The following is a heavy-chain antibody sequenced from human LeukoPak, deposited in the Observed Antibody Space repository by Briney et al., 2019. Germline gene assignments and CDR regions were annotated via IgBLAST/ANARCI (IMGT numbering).Heavy chain of an antibody. V-gene: IGHV3-15*01. CDR1: GFTFSNAS. Sequence: GGSLRLSCGTSGFTFSNASISWVRQAPGKGLEWVGLIKSKILGGTSHYAAPGKGRFTISRDDRKDTLYLQMNRLKPEATAVYYCTTGTPWAQGPLVPVPS. CDR3: TTGTP. CDR2: IKSKILGGTS. J-gene: IGHJ5*02.